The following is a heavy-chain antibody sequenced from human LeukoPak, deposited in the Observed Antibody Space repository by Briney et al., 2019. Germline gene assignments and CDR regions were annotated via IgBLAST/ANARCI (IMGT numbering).Heavy chain of an antibody. CDR1: GGSFSGYY. V-gene: IGHV4-34*01. CDR3: AIKDTAMVTPYIDY. CDR2: INHSGST. Sequence: KPSETLSLTCAVYGGSFSGYYWSWIRQPPGKGLEWIGEINHSGSTNYNPSLKSRVTISVDTSKNQFSLKLSSVTAADTAVYYCAIKDTAMVTPYIDYWVQGTLVTVSS. J-gene: IGHJ4*02. D-gene: IGHD5-18*01.